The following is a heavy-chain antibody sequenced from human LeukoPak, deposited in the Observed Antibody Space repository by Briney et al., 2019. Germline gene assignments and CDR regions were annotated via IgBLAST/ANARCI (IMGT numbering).Heavy chain of an antibody. CDR2: INHSGST. J-gene: IGHJ4*02. D-gene: IGHD3-10*01. V-gene: IGHV4-34*01. Sequence: SETLSLTCAVYGGSFSGYYWSWIRQPPGKGLEWIGEINHSGSTNYNPSLKSRVTISVDTSKNQFSLKLRSVMAADTAVYYCARGYGVRGVIIRPIGYWGQGTLVTVSS. CDR3: ARGYGVRGVIIRPIGY. CDR1: GGSFSGYY.